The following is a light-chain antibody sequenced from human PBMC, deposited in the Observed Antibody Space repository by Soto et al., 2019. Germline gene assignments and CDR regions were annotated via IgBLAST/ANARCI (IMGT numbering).Light chain of an antibody. CDR3: QSYDSSLSGSDV. CDR1: SSNIGGGYD. J-gene: IGLJ1*01. V-gene: IGLV1-40*01. Sequence: QSVLTQPPSVSGAPGQRVTISCTGSSSNIGGGYDVHWYQQLPGTAPKLLIYGNSNRPSGVPDRFSGSKSGTSASLAITGLQAEDEADYYCQSYDSSLSGSDVFGTGTQLTVL. CDR2: GNS.